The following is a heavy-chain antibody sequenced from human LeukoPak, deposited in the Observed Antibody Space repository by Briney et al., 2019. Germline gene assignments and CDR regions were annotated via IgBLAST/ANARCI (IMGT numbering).Heavy chain of an antibody. V-gene: IGHV1-2*02. CDR2: INPNSGGT. CDR1: GYTFTGYY. Sequence: ASVKASCKASGYTFTGYYMHWVRQAPGQGLEWMGWINPNSGGTNYAQKFQGRVTMTRDTSISTAYMELSRLRSDDTAVYYCARGCDNYFDWLVFLDYWGQGTLVTVSS. CDR3: ARGCDNYFDWLVFLDY. J-gene: IGHJ4*02. D-gene: IGHD3-9*01.